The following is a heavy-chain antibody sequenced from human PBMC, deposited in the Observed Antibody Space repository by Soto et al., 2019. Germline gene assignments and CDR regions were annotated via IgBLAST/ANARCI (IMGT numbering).Heavy chain of an antibody. CDR2: INPKSGGT. D-gene: IGHD3-9*01. V-gene: IGHV1-2*02. CDR1: GYTFSGYY. Sequence: GASVKVSCKASGYTFSGYYMHWVRQPPGQGLEWMGWINPKSGGTKYVQKFQGRVTMTRDTSSNTVYMDLSRLTSDDTAVYYCAREGTGYSAFDIWGQGTMVTVSS. CDR3: AREGTGYSAFDI. J-gene: IGHJ3*02.